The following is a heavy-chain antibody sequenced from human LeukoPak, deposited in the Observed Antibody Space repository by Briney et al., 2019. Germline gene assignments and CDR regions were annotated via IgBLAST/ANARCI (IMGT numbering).Heavy chain of an antibody. V-gene: IGHV1-69*06. CDR2: IIPIFGTA. CDR3: ARGPDSSTYYYFY. Sequence: GASVKVSCKASGGTFSSQAISWVRQAPGQGLEWMGGIIPIFGTANYAQKFQGKVTITADKSTSTVYMALSSLRSEDTAVYYCARGPDSSTYYYFYWGQGTLATVSS. J-gene: IGHJ4*02. CDR1: GGTFSSQA. D-gene: IGHD3-22*01.